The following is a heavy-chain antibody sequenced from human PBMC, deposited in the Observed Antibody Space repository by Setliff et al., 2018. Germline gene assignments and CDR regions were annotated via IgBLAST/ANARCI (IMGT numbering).Heavy chain of an antibody. CDR1: GGSFSGYY. V-gene: IGHV4-34*01. Sequence: SETLSLTCAVYGGSFSGYYWSWIRQPPGKGLEWIGEINHSGSTNYNPSLKSRVSISVDKSKNQFSLKLSSVTAADTAVYYCARGTMGGDFSPLAMDVWGKGATVTVSS. CDR3: ARGTMGGDFSPLAMDV. J-gene: IGHJ6*03. CDR2: INHSGST. D-gene: IGHD3-10*01.